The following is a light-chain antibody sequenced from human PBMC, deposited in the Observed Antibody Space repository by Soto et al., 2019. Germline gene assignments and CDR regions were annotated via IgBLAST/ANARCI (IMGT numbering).Light chain of an antibody. Sequence: QSVLTQPPSASGTPGQRVSISCSGSSSNIERNDVYWYQQLPGAAPKLLIYSNDQRPSGVPDRLSGSKSGTSASLAISGLRSEDEAEYYCGTWDDSLSCVVFGGGTKLTVL. CDR3: GTWDDSLSCVV. CDR1: SSNIERND. CDR2: SND. V-gene: IGLV1-47*02. J-gene: IGLJ2*01.